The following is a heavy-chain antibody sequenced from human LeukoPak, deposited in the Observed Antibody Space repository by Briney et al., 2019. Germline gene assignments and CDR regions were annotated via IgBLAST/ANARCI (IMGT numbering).Heavy chain of an antibody. D-gene: IGHD2-2*01. J-gene: IGHJ4*02. CDR3: ARVYIVVGADGSYFDY. CDR1: GYTFTSYG. CDR2: TSAYNGNT. V-gene: IGHV1-18*01. Sequence: ASVKVSCKASGYTFTSYGISWVRQAPGQGLEWMGWTSAYNGNTNYAQKLQGRVTMTTDTSTSTAYMELRSLRSDDTAVYYCARVYIVVGADGSYFDYWGQGTLVTVSS.